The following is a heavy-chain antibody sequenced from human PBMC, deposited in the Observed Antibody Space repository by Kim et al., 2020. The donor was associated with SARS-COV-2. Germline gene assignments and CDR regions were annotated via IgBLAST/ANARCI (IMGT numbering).Heavy chain of an antibody. D-gene: IGHD6-19*01. V-gene: IGHV4-34*01. CDR2: INHSGST. CDR3: ARGYPVAGSYYFDY. J-gene: IGHJ4*02. CDR1: GGSFSGYY. Sequence: SETLSLTCAVYGGSFSGYYWSWIRQPPGKGLEWIGEINHSGSTNYNPSLKSRVTISVDTSKNQFSLKLSSVTAADTAVYYCARGYPVAGSYYFDYWGQGTLVTVSS.